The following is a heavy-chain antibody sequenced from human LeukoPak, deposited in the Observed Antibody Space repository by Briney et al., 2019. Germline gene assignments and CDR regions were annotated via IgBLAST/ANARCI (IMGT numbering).Heavy chain of an antibody. D-gene: IGHD3-22*01. CDR3: ARGVDSGYPDY. J-gene: IGHJ4*02. CDR2: IYYSGST. Sequence: SETLSLTCTVSGASISSTSHYWGWIRQPPGKGLEWIGSIYYSGSTYYNPSLKSRVTISVDTSKNQFSLKLTSLTAADTAVYYCARGVDSGYPDYWGQGTLVTVSS. V-gene: IGHV4-39*07. CDR1: GASISSTSHY.